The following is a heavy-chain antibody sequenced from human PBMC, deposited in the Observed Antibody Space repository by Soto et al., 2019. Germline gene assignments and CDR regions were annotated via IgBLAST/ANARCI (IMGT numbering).Heavy chain of an antibody. D-gene: IGHD6-19*01. CDR3: AYDQNIAVAATRAFDI. V-gene: IGHV1-58*02. CDR2: IVVGSGNT. CDR1: GFTFTSSA. Sequence: ASVKVSCKASGFTFTSSAMQWVRQARGQRLEWIGWIVVGSGNTNYAQKFQERVTITRDMSTSTAYMELSSLRSEDTAVYDGAYDQNIAVAATRAFDIWGQGTMVTVS. J-gene: IGHJ3*02.